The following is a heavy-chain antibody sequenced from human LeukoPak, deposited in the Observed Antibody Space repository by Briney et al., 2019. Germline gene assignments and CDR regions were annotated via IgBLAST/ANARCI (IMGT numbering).Heavy chain of an antibody. CDR1: GFTFSTYA. Sequence: GRSLRLSCAASGFTFSTYAMHWARQAPGKGLEGVAVIRYDGSNKYYADSVKGRFTISRDNSKNTLYLQMNSLRAEDTAVYYCARARDGYPIGYFDYWGQGTLVTVSS. D-gene: IGHD5-24*01. J-gene: IGHJ4*02. CDR3: ARARDGYPIGYFDY. CDR2: IRYDGSNK. V-gene: IGHV3-30*04.